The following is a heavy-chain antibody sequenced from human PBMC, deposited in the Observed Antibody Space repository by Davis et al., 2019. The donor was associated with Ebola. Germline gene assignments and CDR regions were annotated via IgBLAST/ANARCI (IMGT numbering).Heavy chain of an antibody. CDR2: ISSSSSYI. CDR3: ARDLTPDCSGGSCYLYYYYGMDV. J-gene: IGHJ6*02. CDR1: GFTFSSYS. V-gene: IGHV3-21*01. D-gene: IGHD2-15*01. Sequence: PGGSLRLSCAASGFTFSSYSMNWVRQAPGKGLEWVSSISSSSSYIYYADSVKGRFTISRDNAKNSLYLQMNSLRAEDTAVYYCARDLTPDCSGGSCYLYYYYGMDVWGQGTTVTVSS.